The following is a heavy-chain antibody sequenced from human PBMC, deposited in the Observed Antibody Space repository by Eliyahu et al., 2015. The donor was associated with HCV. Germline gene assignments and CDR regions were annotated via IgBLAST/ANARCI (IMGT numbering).Heavy chain of an antibody. CDR2: XAPRGGST. J-gene: IGHJ4*02. CDR1: GYXFTDYY. CDR3: ARSHRDDRSGYLFEY. V-gene: IGHV1-46*03. D-gene: IGHD3-22*01. Sequence: QVQLVQSGAEVRQPGASVKLSCXASGYXFTDYYAHWVRQXPGQXLEWMGIXAPRGGSTSSAQKFQDRVTMTRDTSTSTIYMEVSSLRSEDTAVYYCARSHRDDRSGYLFEYWGQGTLVTVSS.